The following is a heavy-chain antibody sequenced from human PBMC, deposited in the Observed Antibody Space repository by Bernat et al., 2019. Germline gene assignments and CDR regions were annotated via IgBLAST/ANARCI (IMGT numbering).Heavy chain of an antibody. J-gene: IGHJ4*02. CDR2: ISYDGSNK. D-gene: IGHD3-10*01. V-gene: IGHV3-30*18. CDR1: GFTFSSYG. Sequence: QVQLVESGGGVVQPGRSLRLSCAASGFTFSSYGMHWVRQAPGKRLEWVAVISYDGSNKYYADTVKGRFTISRDNSKNTLNLQMNSLGAEDTAVYYCAKDRGYYFDYWDQGTLVTVSS. CDR3: AKDRGYYFDY.